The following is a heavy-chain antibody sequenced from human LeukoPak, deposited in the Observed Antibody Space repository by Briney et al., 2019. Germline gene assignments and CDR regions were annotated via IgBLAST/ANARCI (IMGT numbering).Heavy chain of an antibody. D-gene: IGHD6-19*01. CDR1: GFTFSSYA. V-gene: IGHV3-23*01. Sequence: GGSLRLSWAASGFTFSSYAMSWVRQAPGKGLEWVSAISGSGGSTYYADSVKGRFTISRDNSKNTLYLQMNSLRAEDTAVYYCAKVYIAVAGTDLIDYWGQGTLVTVSS. CDR2: ISGSGGST. CDR3: AKVYIAVAGTDLIDY. J-gene: IGHJ4*02.